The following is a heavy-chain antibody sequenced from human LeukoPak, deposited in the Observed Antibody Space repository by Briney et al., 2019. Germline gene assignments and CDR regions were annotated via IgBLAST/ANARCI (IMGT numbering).Heavy chain of an antibody. CDR1: GFTVSSNY. Sequence: GGSLRLSCAASGFTVSSNYMSWVRQAPGKGLEWVSVIYSGGSTYYADSVKGRFTISRDNAKNSLYLQMNSLRAEDTAVYYCARDLVPRYYDFWSGYSYYFDYWGQGTLVTVSS. CDR3: ARDLVPRYYDFWSGYSYYFDY. CDR2: IYSGGST. V-gene: IGHV3-53*01. D-gene: IGHD3-3*01. J-gene: IGHJ4*02.